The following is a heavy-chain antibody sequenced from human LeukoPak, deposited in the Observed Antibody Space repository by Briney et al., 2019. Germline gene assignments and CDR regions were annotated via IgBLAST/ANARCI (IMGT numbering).Heavy chain of an antibody. CDR1: GYTFTGYY. J-gene: IGHJ4*02. D-gene: IGHD4-23*01. Sequence: ASVKVSCKASGYTFTGYYMHWVRQAPGQGLEWMGWINPNSGGTNYAQKFQGRVTMTRDTSISTAYMELSRLRSDDTAVYYCATTLLRWYPFDYWGQRTLVTVSS. CDR3: ATTLLRWYPFDY. CDR2: INPNSGGT. V-gene: IGHV1-2*02.